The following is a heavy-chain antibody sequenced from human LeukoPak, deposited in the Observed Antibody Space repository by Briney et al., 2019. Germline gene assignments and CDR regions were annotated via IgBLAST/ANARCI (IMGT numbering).Heavy chain of an antibody. Sequence: PGGSLRLSCAASGFTFSTFGFNWVRQAPGKGLEWVSSISHSSTYISYADSVKGRFTISRDNARNSLYLQMDSVRVEDTAVYYCARGYYYDSSVAYWGQGPLVPVSS. CDR2: ISHSSTYI. V-gene: IGHV3-21*01. D-gene: IGHD3-22*01. J-gene: IGHJ4*02. CDR1: GFTFSTFG. CDR3: ARGYYYDSSVAY.